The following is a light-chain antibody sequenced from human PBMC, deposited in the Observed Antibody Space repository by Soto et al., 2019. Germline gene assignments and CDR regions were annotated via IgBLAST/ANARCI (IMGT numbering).Light chain of an antibody. CDR2: DAS. CDR1: QSVSIS. CDR3: QQRTKWPLT. Sequence: EIVLTQSPAPLSLFPGDRATLSCRASQSVSISLAWFQQRPGQAPRLLIYDASNRATGIPARFSGSGSGTDFTLTISSLEPEDFAVYYWQQRTKWPLTFGGGTKVEIK. V-gene: IGKV3-11*01. J-gene: IGKJ4*01.